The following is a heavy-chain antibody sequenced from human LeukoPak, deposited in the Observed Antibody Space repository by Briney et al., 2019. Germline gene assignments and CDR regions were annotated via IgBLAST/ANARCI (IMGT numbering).Heavy chain of an antibody. J-gene: IGHJ5*02. V-gene: IGHV3-23*01. D-gene: IGHD2-2*01. CDR1: GFTFSSYA. CDR2: ISGSGGST. CDR3: AKDLRDIVVVPAAIDP. Sequence: GGSLRLSCAASGFTFSSYAMSWVRQAPGKGLEWVSAISGSGGSTYYADSMKGRFIISRDNSKNTLYLQMNSLRAEDTAVYYCAKDLRDIVVVPAAIDPWGQGTLVTVSS.